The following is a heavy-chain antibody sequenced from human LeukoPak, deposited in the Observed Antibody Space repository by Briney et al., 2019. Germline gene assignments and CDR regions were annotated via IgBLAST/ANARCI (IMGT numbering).Heavy chain of an antibody. Sequence: ASVKASCKASGGTFSSYAISWVRQAPGQGLEWMGGIIPIFGTANYAQKFQGRVTITTDESTSTAYMELSSLRSEDTAVYYCARGGGGGKIDWFDPWGQGTLVTVSS. CDR3: ARGGGGGKIDWFDP. J-gene: IGHJ5*02. CDR2: IIPIFGTA. D-gene: IGHD2-21*01. CDR1: GGTFSSYA. V-gene: IGHV1-69*05.